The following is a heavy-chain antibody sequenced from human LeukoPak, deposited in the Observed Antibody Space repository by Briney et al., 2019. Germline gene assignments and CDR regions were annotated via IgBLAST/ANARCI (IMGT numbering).Heavy chain of an antibody. J-gene: IGHJ6*03. D-gene: IGHD6-6*01. CDR3: ARVSMCSSFPNYYYYYYMDV. CDR1: GFTFSTNW. V-gene: IGHV3-7*01. Sequence: GGSLRLSSAAPGFTFSTNWMSWVRQAPGKGLERVSHIKQEGSEKYYVESVKGRFTISRDNAKTSLYLQMNSLRAEDKAVYYCARVSMCSSFPNYYYYYYMDVWGKGTTVTVSS. CDR2: IKQEGSEK.